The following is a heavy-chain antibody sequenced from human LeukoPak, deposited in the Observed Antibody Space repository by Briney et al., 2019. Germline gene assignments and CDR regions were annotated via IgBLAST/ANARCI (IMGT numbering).Heavy chain of an antibody. CDR2: ISGSGGST. J-gene: IGHJ6*03. V-gene: IGHV3-23*01. Sequence: GGTLRLSCAASGFTFSNYGMSWVRQAPGKGLEWVSGISGSGGSTYYADSVKDRFTISRDNSKNTLFLQMNSLRAEDTAVYYCARPHYMDVWGKGTTVTISS. CDR1: GFTFSNYG. CDR3: ARPHYMDV.